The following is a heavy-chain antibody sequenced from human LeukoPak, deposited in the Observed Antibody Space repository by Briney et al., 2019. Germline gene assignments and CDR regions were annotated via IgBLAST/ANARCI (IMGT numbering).Heavy chain of an antibody. CDR2: INPNSGGT. CDR1: GDTFTGYY. D-gene: IGHD3-22*01. CDR3: ARVVIPRRYYYDSSGLGSAIDY. V-gene: IGHV1-2*02. J-gene: IGHJ4*02. Sequence: GASVKDSCKASGDTFTGYYMHWVRQAPGQGLEWMGWINPNSGGTNYAQKFQGRVTMTRDTSISTAYMELSRLRSDDTAVYYCARVVIPRRYYYDSSGLGSAIDYWGQRTLVTVSS.